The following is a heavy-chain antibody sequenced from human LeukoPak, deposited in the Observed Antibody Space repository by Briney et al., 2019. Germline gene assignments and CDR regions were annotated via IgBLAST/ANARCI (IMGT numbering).Heavy chain of an antibody. D-gene: IGHD2-21*01. CDR1: GFTVSGNY. CDR2: IYSSDNT. CDR3: AGRRVLVASFDY. Sequence: TGGSLRLSCAASGFTVSGNYMSWVRQAPGKGLEWVSVIYSSDNTYYIDSVKGRFTISRDNSKNTLYLQMNSLRAEDTAVYYCAGRRVLVASFDYWGQGTLVTVSS. J-gene: IGHJ4*02. V-gene: IGHV3-66*02.